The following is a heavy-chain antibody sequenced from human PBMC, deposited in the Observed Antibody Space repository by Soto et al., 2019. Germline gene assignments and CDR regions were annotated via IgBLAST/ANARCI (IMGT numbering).Heavy chain of an antibody. CDR1: GGSFSGYY. V-gene: IGHV4-34*01. D-gene: IGHD4-4*01. CDR2: INHSGST. J-gene: IGHJ6*03. CDR3: ARATTVSSDYSYYYMDV. Sequence: PSETLSLTCAVYGGSFSGYYWSWIRQPPGKGLEWIGEINHSGSTNYNPSLKSRVTISVDTSKNQFSLKLSSVTAADTAVYYCARATTVSSDYSYYYMDVWGKGTTVTVSS.